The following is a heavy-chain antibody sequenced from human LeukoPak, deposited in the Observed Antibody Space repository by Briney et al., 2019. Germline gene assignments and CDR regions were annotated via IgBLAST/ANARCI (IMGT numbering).Heavy chain of an antibody. J-gene: IGHJ4*02. CDR3: ARGVYVAAAQYGY. CDR2: IYYSGTT. CDR1: GGSISSYY. V-gene: IGHV4-59*01. Sequence: SETLSLTCTVSGGSISSYYWSWIRQPPGRGLEWIGYIYYSGTTNYNPSLKSRVTISVDTSKNQFSLKLSSVTAADTAVYYCARGVYVAAAQYGYWGRGTLVTVSS. D-gene: IGHD6-13*01.